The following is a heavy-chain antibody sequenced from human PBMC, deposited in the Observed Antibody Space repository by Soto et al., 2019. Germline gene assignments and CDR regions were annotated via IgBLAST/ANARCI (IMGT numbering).Heavy chain of an antibody. V-gene: IGHV1-69*12. CDR2: IIPIFGTA. J-gene: IGHJ4*02. D-gene: IGHD4-17*01. CDR3: AGEGGGTTVVTPSIDY. Sequence: QVQLVQSGAEVKKPGSSVKVSCKASGGTFSSYAISWVRQAPGQGLEWMGGIIPIFGTANYAQKFQGRVTITADESTSTAEMERGSLRSEDTAVYYWAGEGGGTTVVTPSIDYWGQGTLVTVSS. CDR1: GGTFSSYA.